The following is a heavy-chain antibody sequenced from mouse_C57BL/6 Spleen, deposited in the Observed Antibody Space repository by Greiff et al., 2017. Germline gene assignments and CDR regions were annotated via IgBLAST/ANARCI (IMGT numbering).Heavy chain of an antibody. V-gene: IGHV1-9*01. D-gene: IGHD1-1*01. CDR3: ARRGITTVVATYWYFDV. Sequence: QVQLKESGAELMKPGASVKLSCKATGYTFTGYWIEWVKQRPGHGLEWIGEILPGSGSTNYNEKFKGKATFTADTSSNTAYMQLSSLTTEDSAIYYCARRGITTVVATYWYFDVWGTGTTVTVSS. CDR1: GYTFTGYW. J-gene: IGHJ1*03. CDR2: ILPGSGST.